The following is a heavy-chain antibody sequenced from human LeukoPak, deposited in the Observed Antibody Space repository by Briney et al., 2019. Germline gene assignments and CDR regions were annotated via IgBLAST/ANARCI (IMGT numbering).Heavy chain of an antibody. V-gene: IGHV1-18*01. Sequence: GASVKVSCKGSGYTFNHHGISWVRQAPGQGLKWMGWISFYNGDAQYAQKFQGRVTMTTDTSTATAYMEKRSLGSDDTAIYYCARDPSNTSGFYAYFDFWGQGTLVTVSS. CDR1: GYTFNHHG. CDR2: ISFYNGDA. D-gene: IGHD6-19*01. CDR3: ARDPSNTSGFYAYFDF. J-gene: IGHJ4*02.